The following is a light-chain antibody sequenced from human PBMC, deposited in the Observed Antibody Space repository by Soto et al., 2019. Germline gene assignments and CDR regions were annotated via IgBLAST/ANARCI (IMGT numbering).Light chain of an antibody. CDR3: QQYNSYSWT. CDR2: DAS. Sequence: IQMTQSPYTMTASVGVSVIITCLASQSISSWLAWYQQKPGKAPKLLIYDASSLESGVPSRFSGSGSGTEFTLTISSLQPDDFATYYCQQYNSYSWTFGQGTKVDI. V-gene: IGKV1-5*01. CDR1: QSISSW. J-gene: IGKJ1*01.